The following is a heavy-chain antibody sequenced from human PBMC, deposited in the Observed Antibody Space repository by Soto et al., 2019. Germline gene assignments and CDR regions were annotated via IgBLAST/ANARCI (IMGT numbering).Heavy chain of an antibody. Sequence: ASVKVSCKASGYTFTGDYMHWVRQAPGQGLEWMGWINPNSGGTNYAQNFQGRVTMTRDTSISTAYMELSRLRSDDTAVYYCARDPITMIRGVIPPFDNWGQGTLVTVSS. V-gene: IGHV1-2*02. D-gene: IGHD3-10*01. CDR1: GYTFTGDY. J-gene: IGHJ4*02. CDR2: INPNSGGT. CDR3: ARDPITMIRGVIPPFDN.